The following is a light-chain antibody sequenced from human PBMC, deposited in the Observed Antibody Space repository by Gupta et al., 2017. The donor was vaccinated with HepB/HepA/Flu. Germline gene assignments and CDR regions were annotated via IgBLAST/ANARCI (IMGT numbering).Light chain of an antibody. V-gene: IGLV2-14*03. CDR1: STDIGGYEY. CDR2: EVS. Sequence: QSALTQVASVSGSPGPSLTISCTGTSTDIGGYEYVSWYQQHPGKAPKLLIYEVSRRPAGVSSRFAASKSGTTASPTISGLQEEDEADYYSTSYTHTNIMVFGGGTKVTVL. CDR3: TSYTHTNIMV. J-gene: IGLJ2*01.